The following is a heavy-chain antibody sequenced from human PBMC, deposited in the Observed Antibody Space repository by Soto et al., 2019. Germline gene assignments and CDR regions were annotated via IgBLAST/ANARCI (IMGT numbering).Heavy chain of an antibody. CDR2: IRNKANSYTT. CDR3: ARGGYCSRTSCYSDYYGMDV. V-gene: IGHV3-72*01. CDR1: GFTFSDHY. Sequence: GGSLRLSCAASGFTFSDHYMDWVRQAPGKGLEWVGRIRNKANSYTTEYAASVKGRFTISRDDSKNSLFLQMNSLKTDDTAVYYCARGGYCSRTSCYSDYYGMDVWGQGTTVTVS. J-gene: IGHJ6*02. D-gene: IGHD2-2*02.